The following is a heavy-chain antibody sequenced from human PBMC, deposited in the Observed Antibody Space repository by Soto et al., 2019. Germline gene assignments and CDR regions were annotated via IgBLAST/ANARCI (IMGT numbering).Heavy chain of an antibody. CDR3: ARVRDLNGTPSIYYGMDV. CDR1: GGSLRSNY. V-gene: IGHV4-59*01. J-gene: IGHJ6*02. CDR2: VYYSGST. Sequence: QVQLQESGPGLVKPSETLYLTCTVSGGSLRSNYWTWIRQPPGKGLEWIAYVYYSGSTNYNPSLKGRVTISIDTSRNQTSLKVNSVTAADTAKYYCARVRDLNGTPSIYYGMDVWGQGAMVTVSS. D-gene: IGHD3-9*01.